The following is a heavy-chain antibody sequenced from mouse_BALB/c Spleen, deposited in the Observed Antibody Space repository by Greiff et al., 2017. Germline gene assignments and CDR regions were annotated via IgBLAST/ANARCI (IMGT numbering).Heavy chain of an antibody. D-gene: IGHD2-3*01. CDR1: GYSITSGYY. CDR2: ISYDGSN. CDR3: ARGGDGYYAMDY. J-gene: IGHJ4*01. V-gene: IGHV3-6*02. Sequence: EVHLVESGPGLVKPSQSLSLTCSVTGYSITSGYYWNWIRQFPGNKLEWMGYISYDGSNNYNPSLKNRISITRDTSKNQFFLKLNSVTAEDTATYYCARGGDGYYAMDYWGQGTSVTVSS.